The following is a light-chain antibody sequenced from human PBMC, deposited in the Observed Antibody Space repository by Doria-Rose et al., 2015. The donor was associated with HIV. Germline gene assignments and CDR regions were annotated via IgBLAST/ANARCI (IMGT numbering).Light chain of an antibody. J-gene: IGKJ1*01. Sequence: TQSPGTLSLSPGERATLSCRAGQSFSSTYLAWYQQKPGQAPSLLIYDGSIKATGILDRCSASGSGTDFTLTINRLEPEDFALYYCHQYGASWSSGQGTKVKI. CDR3: HQYGASWS. CDR1: QSFSSTY. V-gene: IGKV3-20*01. CDR2: DGS.